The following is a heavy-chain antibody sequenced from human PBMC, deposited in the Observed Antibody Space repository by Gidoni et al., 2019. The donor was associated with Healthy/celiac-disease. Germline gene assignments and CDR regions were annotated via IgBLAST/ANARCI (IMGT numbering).Heavy chain of an antibody. CDR1: GYTFASYG. D-gene: IGHD1-26*01. V-gene: IGHV1-18*04. Sequence: QVRLVQSGAEVRKPGDSVKVSCKASGYTFASYGISWVRQAPGQGREWMGVISSYNGNTNYAQKLQVRVTMTTYTSTSTAYMELRSLRSDDTAVYYCARDRGGIYFYGMDVCVQGTTFTVAS. CDR2: ISSYNGNT. J-gene: IGHJ6*02. CDR3: ARDRGGIYFYGMDV.